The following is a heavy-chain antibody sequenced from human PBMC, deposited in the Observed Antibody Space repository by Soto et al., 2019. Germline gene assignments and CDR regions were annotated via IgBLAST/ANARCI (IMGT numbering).Heavy chain of an antibody. V-gene: IGHV4-38-2*01. CDR1: GYPISSGYY. D-gene: IGHD2-2*01. J-gene: IGHJ5*02. CDR3: ARVLQIVVVPAAISRHPHYNWFDP. Sequence: KPSETLSLTCAVSGYPISSGYYWGWIRQPPGKGLEWIGSIYHSGSTYYNPSLKSRVTISVDTSKNQFSLKLSSVTAADTAVYYCARVLQIVVVPAAISRHPHYNWFDPWGQGTLVTVSS. CDR2: IYHSGST.